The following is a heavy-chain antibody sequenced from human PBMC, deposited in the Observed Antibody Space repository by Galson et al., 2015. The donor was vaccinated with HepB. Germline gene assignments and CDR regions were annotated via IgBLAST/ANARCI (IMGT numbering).Heavy chain of an antibody. J-gene: IGHJ4*02. Sequence: SLRLSCAGSGFTLSMYSLSWVRQAPGKGLEWVSSISGGTYYADSVKGRFTISRDDSKNTLYLQMTSLRAEDTAIYYCARRTYSSSRNDFWGQGTLVTVSS. CDR1: GFTLSMYS. CDR3: ARRTYSSSRNDF. CDR2: ISGGT. V-gene: IGHV3-23*01. D-gene: IGHD6-13*01.